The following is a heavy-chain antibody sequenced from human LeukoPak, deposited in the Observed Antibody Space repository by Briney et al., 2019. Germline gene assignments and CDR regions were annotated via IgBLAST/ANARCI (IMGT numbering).Heavy chain of an antibody. D-gene: IGHD3-10*01. CDR1: GFTFSSYW. V-gene: IGHV3-74*01. CDR3: VRGRGSYGWFDP. Sequence: GGSLRLSCAASGFTFSSYWMHWVRQVPGKGLVWVSRISGDGTARNYADSVKGRFTISRDDAKNTVDLQMNSLRGEDTAVYYCVRGRGSYGWFDPWGQGTLVTVSS. CDR2: ISGDGTAR. J-gene: IGHJ5*02.